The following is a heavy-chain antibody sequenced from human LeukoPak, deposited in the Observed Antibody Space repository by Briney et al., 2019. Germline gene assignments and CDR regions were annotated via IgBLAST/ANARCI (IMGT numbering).Heavy chain of an antibody. CDR1: GGSISSYY. CDR3: ARSITMVRGVKRPFDY. V-gene: IGHV4-59*12. CDR2: IYYSGST. Sequence: SETLSLTCTVSGGSISSYYWSWIRQPPGKGLEWIGYIYYSGSTNYNPSLKSRVTISVDTSKNQFSLKLSSVTAADTAVYYCARSITMVRGVKRPFDYWGQGTLVTVSS. J-gene: IGHJ4*02. D-gene: IGHD3-10*01.